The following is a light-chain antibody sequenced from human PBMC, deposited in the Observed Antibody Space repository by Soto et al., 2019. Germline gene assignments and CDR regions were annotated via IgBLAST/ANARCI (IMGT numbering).Light chain of an antibody. Sequence: DIPLTQSPSTLSASLSARISIXCRTSQTINSWLAWYQQKPGKAPKVLIFDASSLKTGVPSRFSGSGSGTEFTLTISNLQPDDFATYYCQQYDSYSSGPFGQGTKVDIK. CDR1: QTINSW. CDR3: QQYDSYSSGP. CDR2: DAS. V-gene: IGKV1-5*01. J-gene: IGKJ1*01.